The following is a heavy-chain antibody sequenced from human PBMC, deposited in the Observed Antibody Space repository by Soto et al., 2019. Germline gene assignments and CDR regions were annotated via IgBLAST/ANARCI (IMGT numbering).Heavy chain of an antibody. Sequence: SGPTLVNPPQTLTLTCTFSGFSLSTSGVGGGWIRQPPGKALEWLALIYWNDDKRYSPSLKSRLTITKDTSKNQVVLTMTNMDPVDTATYYCAHSGSGDYRGYYYYGMDVWGQGTTVTVSS. D-gene: IGHD4-17*01. V-gene: IGHV2-5*01. CDR1: GFSLSTSGVG. CDR2: IYWNDDK. J-gene: IGHJ6*02. CDR3: AHSGSGDYRGYYYYGMDV.